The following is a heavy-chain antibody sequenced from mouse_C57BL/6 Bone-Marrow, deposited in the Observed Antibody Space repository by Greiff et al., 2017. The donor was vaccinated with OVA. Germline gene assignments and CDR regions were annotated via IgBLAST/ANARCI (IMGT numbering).Heavy chain of an antibody. J-gene: IGHJ3*01. CDR1: GYAFSSYW. CDR2: IYPGDGDT. V-gene: IGHV1-80*01. CDR3: ARGNYYSNYGGFAY. Sequence: VKLMESGAELVKPGASVKISCKASGYAFSSYWMNWVKQRPGKGLEWIGQIYPGDGDTNYNGKFKGKATLTADKSSSTAYMQLSSLTSEDSAVYFCARGNYYSNYGGFAYWGQGTLVTVSA. D-gene: IGHD2-5*01.